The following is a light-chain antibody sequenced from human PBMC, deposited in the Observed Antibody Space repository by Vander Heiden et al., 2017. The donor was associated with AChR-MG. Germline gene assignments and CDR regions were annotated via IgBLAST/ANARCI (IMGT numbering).Light chain of an antibody. CDR1: QSVSSSY. CDR3: QQDGSSPGIT. J-gene: IGKJ5*01. Sequence: EIVLTQSPGTLSLSPGERATLSCRASQSVSSSYLAWYQQKPGQAPRLLIYGASSRATGIPDRFSGSGYGTDFTLTISRLEPEDFAVYYCQQDGSSPGITFGQGTRLEIK. CDR2: GAS. V-gene: IGKV3-20*01.